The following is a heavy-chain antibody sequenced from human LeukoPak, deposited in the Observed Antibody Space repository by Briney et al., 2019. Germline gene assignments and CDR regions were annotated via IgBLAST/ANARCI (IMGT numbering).Heavy chain of an antibody. V-gene: IGHV1-46*01. J-gene: IGHJ3*02. CDR3: ARAGAGYGDYAHAFDI. CDR1: GYTFTSYY. D-gene: IGHD4-17*01. CDR2: INPSGGST. Sequence: GASVKVSCKASGYTFTSYYMHWVRQAPGQGLEWMGIINPSGGSTSYAQKFQGRVTMTRDTSTSTVYMELSSLRSEDTAVYYCARAGAGYGDYAHAFDIWGQGTMVTVSS.